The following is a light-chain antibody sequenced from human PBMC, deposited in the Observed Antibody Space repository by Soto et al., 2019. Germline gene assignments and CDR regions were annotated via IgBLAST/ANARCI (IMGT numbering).Light chain of an antibody. CDR2: WAS. V-gene: IGKV4-1*01. CDR3: QQHYDTPWT. CDR1: QTVLYSSNNKNY. J-gene: IGKJ1*01. Sequence: DIVMTQSPDSLAVSLGERATINCKSSQTVLYSSNNKNYLAWYQQKPGQPPKLLIYWASTRESGVPDRFSGSGSGTDFTLTISSLQAEDVAVYYCQQHYDTPWTFGQGTEVEIK.